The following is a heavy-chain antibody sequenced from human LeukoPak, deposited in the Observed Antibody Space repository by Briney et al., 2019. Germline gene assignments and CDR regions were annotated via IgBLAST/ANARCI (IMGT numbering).Heavy chain of an antibody. CDR2: ISIDGSIT. V-gene: IGHV3-74*01. D-gene: IGHD3-22*01. Sequence: GGSLRLSCAASGFTFSSYWMHWVRQAPGKGLVWVSRISIDGSITTYADSVKGRFTTSRDNAKNTLYLQMNNLRAEDTAVYYCAKDGKSSGYYYDYWGQGTLVTVSS. CDR1: GFTFSSYW. CDR3: AKDGKSSGYYYDY. J-gene: IGHJ4*02.